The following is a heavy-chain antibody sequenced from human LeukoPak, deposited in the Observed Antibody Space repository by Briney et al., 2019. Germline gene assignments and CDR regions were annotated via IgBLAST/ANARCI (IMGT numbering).Heavy chain of an antibody. J-gene: IGHJ4*02. V-gene: IGHV5-51*01. Sequence: GESLKISCKGSGYSFTSYWIGWVRQLRGKGLEWMGIIYPGDSDTRDSPSFQGQVTLSADKSISTAYLQWSSLKASDTAMYYCARGRANRLLWFGELSPYYFDYWGQGTLVTVSS. D-gene: IGHD3-10*01. CDR3: ARGRANRLLWFGELSPYYFDY. CDR2: IYPGDSDT. CDR1: GYSFTSYW.